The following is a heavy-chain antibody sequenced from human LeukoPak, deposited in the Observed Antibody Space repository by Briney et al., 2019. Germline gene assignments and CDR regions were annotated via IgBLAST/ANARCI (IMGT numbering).Heavy chain of an antibody. CDR3: ARDGVAGGYFDF. Sequence: ASVKVSCKASGYTFTSYGISWVRQAPGQGLEWMGWVSAHNGNTNYAQKVQGRVTMTTDTSTSTAYMELRSLRSDDTAVYYCARDGVAGGYFDFWGQGTLVTVSS. J-gene: IGHJ4*02. V-gene: IGHV1-18*01. D-gene: IGHD1-14*01. CDR1: GYTFTSYG. CDR2: VSAHNGNT.